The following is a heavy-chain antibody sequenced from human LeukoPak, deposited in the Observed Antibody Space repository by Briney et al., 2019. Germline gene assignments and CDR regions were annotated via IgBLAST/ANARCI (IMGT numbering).Heavy chain of an antibody. J-gene: IGHJ4*02. CDR1: GDTFSVYA. D-gene: IGHD6-19*01. CDR2: IRGTRERT. CDR3: AREQSGTRGWYTVDY. Sequence: GGSLRLSCAASGDTFSVYAITWVRQAPGKGLEWVSAIRGTRERTYYADSVRGRFTISRDNSKNTVYLQISIQRVDSMSAYDSAREQSGTRGWYTVDYWGQGTLVAVSS. V-gene: IGHV3-23*01.